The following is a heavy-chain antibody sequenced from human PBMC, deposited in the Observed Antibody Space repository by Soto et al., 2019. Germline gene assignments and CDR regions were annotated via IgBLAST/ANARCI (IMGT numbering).Heavy chain of an antibody. D-gene: IGHD4-17*01. V-gene: IGHV3-23*01. J-gene: IGHJ4*02. Sequence: EVQLLESGGGLVQPGESLRLSCTASGFTFSSYAMSWVRQAPGKGLEWVSAISGSGGSTYYADSVKGRFTISRDNSKNTLYLQMNSLRAEDTAIYHCAKGGRTATTRGDFDSWGQGTLVTVSS. CDR1: GFTFSSYA. CDR3: AKGGRTATTRGDFDS. CDR2: ISGSGGST.